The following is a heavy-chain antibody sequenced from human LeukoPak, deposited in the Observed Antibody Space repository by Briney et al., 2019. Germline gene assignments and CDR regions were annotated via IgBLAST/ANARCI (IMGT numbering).Heavy chain of an antibody. CDR1: GYTFTGYY. J-gene: IGHJ4*02. D-gene: IGHD2-15*01. Sequence: SVKVSCKASGYTFTGYYMHWVRQAPGQGRGGRGWINPNTANPTYAQGFTGRFVFPVDTSVTTAYLQISRLKAEDTAVYYCARPYCSGDNCHSYFDHWGQGTLVTVSS. CDR3: ARPYCSGDNCHSYFDH. CDR2: INPNTANP. V-gene: IGHV7-4-1*02.